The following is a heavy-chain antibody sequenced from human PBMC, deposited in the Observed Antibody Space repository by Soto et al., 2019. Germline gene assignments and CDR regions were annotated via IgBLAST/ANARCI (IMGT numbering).Heavy chain of an antibody. CDR3: ARSGGVRGSYYGFSIIKLQH. J-gene: IGHJ1*01. Sequence: SETLSLTCAVYGGSFSGYYWSWIRQPPGKGLEWIGEINHGGSTNYNPSLKSRVTISVDTSKNQFSLKLSSVTAADTAVYYCARSGGVRGSYYGFSIIKLQHWGQGTLVTVSS. V-gene: IGHV4-34*01. D-gene: IGHD1-26*01. CDR1: GGSFSGYY. CDR2: INHGGST.